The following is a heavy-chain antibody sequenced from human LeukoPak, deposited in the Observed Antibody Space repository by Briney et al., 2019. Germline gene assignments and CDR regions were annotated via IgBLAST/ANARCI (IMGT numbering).Heavy chain of an antibody. CDR2: FDYSGST. D-gene: IGHD6-13*01. CDR3: ARDVTAAFDY. CDR1: GGSISSRPYY. V-gene: IGHV4-39*07. Sequence: SETLSLTCTVSGGSISSRPYYWGWIRQPPGKGLEWLGSFDYSGSTYYKPSLKSRVTISVDTSKNQFSLKLSSVTAADTAVYYCARDVTAAFDYWGQGTLVTVSS. J-gene: IGHJ4*02.